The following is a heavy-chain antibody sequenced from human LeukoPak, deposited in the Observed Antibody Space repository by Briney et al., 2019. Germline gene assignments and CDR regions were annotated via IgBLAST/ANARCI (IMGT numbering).Heavy chain of an antibody. V-gene: IGHV3-15*01. CDR2: IKSKTDGGTT. J-gene: IGHJ4*02. D-gene: IGHD6-13*01. CDR1: EFTFSNYA. CDR3: ATYSSSYYYFGY. Sequence: GGSLRLSCAASEFTFSNYAMSWVRQAPGKGLEWVGRIKSKTDGGTTEYAAPVKGRFTISRDDSKNTLFLQMNSLKTEDAAVYYCATYSSSYYYFGYWGQGTLVTAPS.